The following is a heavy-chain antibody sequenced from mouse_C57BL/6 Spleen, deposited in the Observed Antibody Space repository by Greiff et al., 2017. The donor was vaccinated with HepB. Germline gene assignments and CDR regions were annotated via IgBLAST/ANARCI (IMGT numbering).Heavy chain of an antibody. Sequence: QVQLQQSGAELVKPGASVKISCKASGYAFSSYWMNWVKQRPGKGLEWIGQIYPGDGDTNYNGKFKGKATLTADKSSSTAYMQLSSLTSEDSSVYFCARGRVYDYYGYFDVWGTGTTVTVSS. D-gene: IGHD2-4*01. J-gene: IGHJ1*03. CDR3: ARGRVYDYYGYFDV. CDR1: GYAFSSYW. CDR2: IYPGDGDT. V-gene: IGHV1-80*01.